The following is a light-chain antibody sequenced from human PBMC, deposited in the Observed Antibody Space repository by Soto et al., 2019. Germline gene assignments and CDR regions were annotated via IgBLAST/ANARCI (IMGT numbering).Light chain of an antibody. V-gene: IGLV1-51*01. CDR3: GTWDSSLSSVV. Sequence: QSVLTQPPSVSAALGQKVTISCSGSSSNIENNYVSWYQQLPGTAPKLLIYDTHKRPSRIPDRFSGSRSGTSATLGITGLQTGDEADYYCGTWDSSLSSVVFGGGTKLTVL. J-gene: IGLJ2*01. CDR2: DTH. CDR1: SSNIENNY.